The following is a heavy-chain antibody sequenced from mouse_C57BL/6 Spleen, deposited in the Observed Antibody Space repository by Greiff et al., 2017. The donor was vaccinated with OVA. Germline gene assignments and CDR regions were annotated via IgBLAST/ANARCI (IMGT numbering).Heavy chain of an antibody. V-gene: IGHV5-6*01. J-gene: IGHJ4*01. D-gene: IGHD1-1*01. CDR2: ISSGGSYT. CDR3: ARKFITTVVARAMDY. Sequence: VQLKESGGDLVKPGGSLKLSCAASGFTFSSYGMSWVRQTPDKRLEWVATISSGGSYTYYPDSGKGRFTISRDNAKNTLYLQMSSLKSEDTAMYYCARKFITTVVARAMDYWGQGTSVTVSS. CDR1: GFTFSSYG.